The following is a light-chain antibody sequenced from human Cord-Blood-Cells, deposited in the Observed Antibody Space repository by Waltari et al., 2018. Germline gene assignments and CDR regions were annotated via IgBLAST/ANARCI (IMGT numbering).Light chain of an antibody. V-gene: IGKV1-5*01. J-gene: IGKJ2*01. Sequence: DIQMTQSPSTLSASVGDRVTITCRASQSISSWLAWYQQKPGKAPKLLIYDASSLESGVPSRFSGSGSGTEFTLTISSLQPDDFATYYCQQYNSYSPYPFGQWTKLEIK. CDR2: DAS. CDR1: QSISSW. CDR3: QQYNSYSPYP.